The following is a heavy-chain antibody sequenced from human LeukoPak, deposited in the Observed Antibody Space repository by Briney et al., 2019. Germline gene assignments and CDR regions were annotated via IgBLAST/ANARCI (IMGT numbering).Heavy chain of an antibody. CDR2: IYYSGST. CDR1: GGSISSSGYY. V-gene: IGHV4-39*01. CDR3: ARVRTLTTHFDY. J-gene: IGHJ4*02. D-gene: IGHD4-11*01. Sequence: SETLSLTCTVSGGSISSSGYYWGWIRQPPGKGLEWIGTIYYSGSTYYNPSLKSRVTISVDTSKNQFSLKLSSVTAADTALYYCARVRTLTTHFDYWGQGTLVTVSS.